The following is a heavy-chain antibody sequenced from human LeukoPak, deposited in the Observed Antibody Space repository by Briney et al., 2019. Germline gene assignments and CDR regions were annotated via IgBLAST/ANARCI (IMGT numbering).Heavy chain of an antibody. V-gene: IGHV4-61*01. J-gene: IGHJ4*02. CDR3: AREGVVTAAKFDY. CDR1: GGSVSSGSYY. D-gene: IGHD2-2*01. CDR2: IYYSGRT. Sequence: PSETLSLTCTVSGGSVSSGSYYGSWIRQPPGKGLEWIGYIYYSGRTNYNPSLKSRAPIPVDTSKTQFSLKMSSVNAADTDVYYCAREGVVTAAKFDYWGQGSLVTVSS.